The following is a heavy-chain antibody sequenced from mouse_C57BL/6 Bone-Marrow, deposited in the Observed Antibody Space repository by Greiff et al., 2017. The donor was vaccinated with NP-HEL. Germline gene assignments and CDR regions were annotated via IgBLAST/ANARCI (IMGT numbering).Heavy chain of an antibody. CDR2: IDPSDSET. D-gene: IGHD2-4*01. Sequence: VQLQQSGAELVRPGSSVKLSCKASGYTFTSYWMHWVKQRPIQGLEWIGNIDPSDSETHYNQKFKDKATLTVDKSSSTAYMQLSSLTSEDSAVYYGARYDYVSYYAMDYWGQGTSVTVSS. CDR1: GYTFTSYW. CDR3: ARYDYVSYYAMDY. J-gene: IGHJ4*01. V-gene: IGHV1-52*01.